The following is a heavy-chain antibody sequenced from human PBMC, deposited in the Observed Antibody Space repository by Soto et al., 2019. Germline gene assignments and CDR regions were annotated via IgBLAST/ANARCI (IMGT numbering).Heavy chain of an antibody. CDR3: ARESGRDCHSGGGCFSLDV. CDR2: IVPLSDRT. CDR1: GETLNSNP. D-gene: IGHD2-15*01. V-gene: IGHV1-69*01. J-gene: IGHJ4*02. Sequence: QVQLVQSGAEVKKPGSSLKVSCKVFGETLNSNPIGWVRQAPGQGLEWVGGIVPLSDRTNYAQELQGRVTVTAGGSTSTVYMELSNLKSDDTAVYYCARESGRDCHSGGGCFSLDVWGQGSVITVSS.